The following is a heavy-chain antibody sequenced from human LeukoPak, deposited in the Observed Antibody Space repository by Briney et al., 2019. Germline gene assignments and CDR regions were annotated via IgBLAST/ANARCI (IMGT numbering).Heavy chain of an antibody. D-gene: IGHD5-12*01. Sequence: AGSLMISCCGSGDCFSSYWTGRWRQLPGKRLVGMGIIYTGDADTRYSPSFQGQVNISADKSIRTAYLQWSSLKASDTAMYYCVRHVDIVTTTIPDYWGQGTLVTVSS. CDR3: VRHVDIVTTTIPDY. V-gene: IGHV5-51*01. CDR1: GDCFSSYW. J-gene: IGHJ4*02. CDR2: IYTGDADT.